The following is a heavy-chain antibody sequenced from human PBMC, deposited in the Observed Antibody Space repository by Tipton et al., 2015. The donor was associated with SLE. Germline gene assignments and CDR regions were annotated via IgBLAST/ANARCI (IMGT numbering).Heavy chain of an antibody. CDR1: GGSISGYY. D-gene: IGHD3-3*01. CDR3: ARHKLGFSWSYFDS. V-gene: IGHV4-59*08. CDR2: ISFSGLT. Sequence: TLSLTCTVSGGSISGYYWSWVRQPPGKGLEWIGYISFSGLTNYNPSVGSRVSTSMDTSKNQFSLQMSSVTAADTALYYCARHKLGFSWSYFDSWGQGTLVTVSS. J-gene: IGHJ4*02.